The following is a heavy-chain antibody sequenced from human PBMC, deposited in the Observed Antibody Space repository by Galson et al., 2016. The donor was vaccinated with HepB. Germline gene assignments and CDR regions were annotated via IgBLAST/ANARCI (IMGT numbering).Heavy chain of an antibody. J-gene: IGHJ6*03. D-gene: IGHD2-2*01. CDR2: MFYGGTT. CDR3: ARTSHRECTGTRCVNFRYYYYYMDV. Sequence: SLRLSCAASGFTVSTYYMNWVRQAPGKGLEWVSGMFYGGTTYSADSVEGRFTISRDDSMNTFYLQMNSLTAEDTAVYFCARTSHRECTGTRCVNFRYYYYYMDVWGKGTTVTVSS. CDR1: GFTVSTYY. V-gene: IGHV3-53*01.